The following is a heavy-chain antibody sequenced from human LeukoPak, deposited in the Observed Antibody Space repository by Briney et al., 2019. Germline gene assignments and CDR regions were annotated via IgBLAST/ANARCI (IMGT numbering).Heavy chain of an antibody. V-gene: IGHV3-30-3*01. Sequence: GGSLRLSCAASGFSFSGYAMGWVRQAPGKGLEWVAVISYDAGNKYYTDSVKGRFTISRDNSKNMLYLQMDSLRVEDTAVYHCAREEYGGVYFDYWGQGTLVTVSS. CDR2: ISYDAGNK. J-gene: IGHJ4*02. CDR1: GFSFSGYA. D-gene: IGHD4-23*01. CDR3: AREEYGGVYFDY.